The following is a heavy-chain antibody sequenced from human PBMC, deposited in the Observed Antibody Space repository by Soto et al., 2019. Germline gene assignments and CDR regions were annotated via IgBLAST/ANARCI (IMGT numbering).Heavy chain of an antibody. Sequence: GESLKISCKGSGYSFTSYWISWVRQMPGKGLEWMGRIDPSDSYTNYSPSFQGHVTISADKPVSTAYLQWSSLKASDTAMYYCARRGYGGYGGGDAFDIWGQGTMVTVSS. D-gene: IGHD5-12*01. V-gene: IGHV5-10-1*01. CDR2: IDPSDSYT. CDR3: ARRGYGGYGGGDAFDI. J-gene: IGHJ3*02. CDR1: GYSFTSYW.